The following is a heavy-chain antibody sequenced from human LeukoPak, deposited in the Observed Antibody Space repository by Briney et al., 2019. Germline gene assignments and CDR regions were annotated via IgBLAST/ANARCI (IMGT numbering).Heavy chain of an antibody. V-gene: IGHV1-18*04. CDR2: INAHNGYT. CDR3: ARDEHYYGSGTYYRRASTFDI. Sequence: GASVKVSCKASGYTFTSYGISWVRQAPGQGLEWMGWINAHNGYTNYAQMLQGRVTMTTDTSTTTAYMELTSLTSDDTAVYYCARDEHYYGSGTYYRRASTFDIWGQGTMVTVSS. D-gene: IGHD3-10*01. J-gene: IGHJ3*02. CDR1: GYTFTSYG.